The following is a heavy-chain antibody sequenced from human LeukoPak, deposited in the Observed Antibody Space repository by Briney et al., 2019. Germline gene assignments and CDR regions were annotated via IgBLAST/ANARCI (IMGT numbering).Heavy chain of an antibody. D-gene: IGHD3-22*01. CDR1: GYTFTSYG. Sequence: ASVKVSCKASGYTFTSYGISWVRQAPGQGLEWMGWIRAYNGNTNYAQKLQGRVAMTTDTSTSTAYMELRSLRSDDTAVYYCARDRYYYDSSGYFGLHFWGQGTLVTVSS. V-gene: IGHV1-18*01. J-gene: IGHJ4*02. CDR2: IRAYNGNT. CDR3: ARDRYYYDSSGYFGLHF.